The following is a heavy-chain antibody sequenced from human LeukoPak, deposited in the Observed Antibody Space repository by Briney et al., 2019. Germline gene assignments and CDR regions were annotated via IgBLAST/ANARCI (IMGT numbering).Heavy chain of an antibody. CDR2: IKQDGSEK. V-gene: IGHV3-7*01. Sequence: GGSLRLSCAASGFTFSSYWMSWVRQAPGKGLEWVANIKQDGSEKYYVDSVKGRFTISRDNAKNSLYLQMNSLRAEDTAVYYCARPPYYCSGGSCYEFIYWGQGTLVTVSS. CDR1: GFTFSSYW. CDR3: ARPPYYCSGGSCYEFIY. J-gene: IGHJ4*02. D-gene: IGHD2-15*01.